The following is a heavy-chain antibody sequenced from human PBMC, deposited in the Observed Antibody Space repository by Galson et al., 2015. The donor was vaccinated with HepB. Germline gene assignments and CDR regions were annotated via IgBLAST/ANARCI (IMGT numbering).Heavy chain of an antibody. D-gene: IGHD3-22*01. J-gene: IGHJ4*02. CDR3: TRGGMTAVVVHY. V-gene: IGHV3-49*03. Sequence: SLRLSCAASGFTFGDYVMGWFRQAPGKGLEWVGFIRTRASGGTTEYAASVKGRFTISRDDSTSIAYPQMNSLKTEDTAVYYCTRGGMTAVVVHYWGQGILVTVSS. CDR1: GFTFGDYV. CDR2: IRTRASGGTT.